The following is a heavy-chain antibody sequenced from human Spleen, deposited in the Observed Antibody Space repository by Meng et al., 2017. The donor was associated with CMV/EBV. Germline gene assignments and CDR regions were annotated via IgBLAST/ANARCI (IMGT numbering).Heavy chain of an antibody. Sequence: GESLKISCVASGFTFNTYWMSWVRQAPGKGLEWVANIKQDGSEKYYVDSVKGRFTISRDNAKNSLYLQMNSLRAEDTAVYYCAGTYDFWSGVPYWGQGTLVTVSS. J-gene: IGHJ4*02. D-gene: IGHD3-3*01. CDR2: IKQDGSEK. CDR3: AGTYDFWSGVPY. V-gene: IGHV3-7*01. CDR1: GFTFNTYW.